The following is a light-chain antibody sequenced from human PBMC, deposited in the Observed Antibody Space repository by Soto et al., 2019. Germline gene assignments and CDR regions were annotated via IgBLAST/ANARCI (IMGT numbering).Light chain of an antibody. V-gene: IGLV2-14*01. Sequence: QSALTQPAAVSGSPGQSIAISCTGNSSEDGGYNYVSWYQQHPGKAPKLMVYDVSNRPSGVSNRFSGSKSGNTSSLTISWLQAEDDPELYCSSYTSSSIHCFETGTKVTVL. CDR2: DVS. CDR3: SSYTSSSIHC. CDR1: SSEDGGYNY. J-gene: IGLJ1*01.